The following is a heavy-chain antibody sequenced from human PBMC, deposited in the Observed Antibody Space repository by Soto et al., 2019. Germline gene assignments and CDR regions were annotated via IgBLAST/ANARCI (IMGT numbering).Heavy chain of an antibody. CDR1: GGSFNSSGYF. V-gene: IGHV4-31*11. Sequence: QVQLQESGPGLVKPSQTLSLTCAVSGGSFNSSGYFWNWIRQHPGKGLEWIGYIYYSGSAFYNPSLKSRVDISVDTSKNQFSLKVISLTAADTAVYYCARGVVVTGNFDYWGQGTLVTVSS. J-gene: IGHJ4*02. CDR2: IYYSGSA. CDR3: ARGVVVTGNFDY. D-gene: IGHD3-22*01.